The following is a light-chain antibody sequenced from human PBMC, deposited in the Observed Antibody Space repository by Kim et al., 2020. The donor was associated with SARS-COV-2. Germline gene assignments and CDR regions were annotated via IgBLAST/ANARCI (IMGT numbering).Light chain of an antibody. V-gene: IGKV1-9*01. J-gene: IGKJ2*01. CDR2: GAS. Sequence: SANVGGRVTITCRTSQGISRYLAWDQQIPGKAPNLIIHGASNLQNGVPSRFSGSKSGTEFTLSISSLQPEDIATYFCQQVDDYPYAFGQGTQLEIK. CDR1: QGISRY. CDR3: QQVDDYPYA.